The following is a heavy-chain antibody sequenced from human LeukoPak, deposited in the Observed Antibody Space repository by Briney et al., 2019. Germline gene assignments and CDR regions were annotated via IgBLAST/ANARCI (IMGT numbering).Heavy chain of an antibody. CDR2: ISSNGGST. J-gene: IGHJ4*02. D-gene: IGHD3-16*02. Sequence: PGGSLRLSCSASGFTFSSYAMHWVRQAQGKGLEYVSAISSNGGSTYYADSVKGRFTISRDNSKNTLYLQMSSLRAEDTAVYYCVKDGEHYDYVWGSYRYTAPQESDYWGQGTLVTVSS. CDR1: GFTFSSYA. V-gene: IGHV3-64D*06. CDR3: VKDGEHYDYVWGSYRYTAPQESDY.